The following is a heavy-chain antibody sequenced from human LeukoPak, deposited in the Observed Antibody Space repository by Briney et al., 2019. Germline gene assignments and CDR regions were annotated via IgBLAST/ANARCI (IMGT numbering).Heavy chain of an antibody. CDR2: INTNTGNP. D-gene: IGHD2-2*01. CDR3: ARTSYWSSTSCYGLHVVV. J-gene: IGHJ6*02. Sequence: ASVKVSCKASGYTFTSYAINLVRQAPAQGLEWMGWINTNTGNPTYAAGFTGGFVFFLDTSVSTAYLHISSLKAEDTAVDYCARTSYWSSTSCYGLHVVVWGQGTTVTVSS. V-gene: IGHV7-4-1*02. CDR1: GYTFTSYA.